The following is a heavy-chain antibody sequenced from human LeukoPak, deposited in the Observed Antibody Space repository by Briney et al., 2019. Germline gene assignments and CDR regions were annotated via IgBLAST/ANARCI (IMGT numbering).Heavy chain of an antibody. Sequence: WASVKVSCKASGGTFSSYAISWVRQAPGQGLEWMGGIIPIFGTANYAQKFQGRVTITADKSTSTAYMELSSLRSEDTAVYYCASYYGSGSYYERDGMDVWGKGTTVTVSS. D-gene: IGHD3-10*01. J-gene: IGHJ6*04. V-gene: IGHV1-69*06. CDR3: ASYYGSGSYYERDGMDV. CDR1: GGTFSSYA. CDR2: IIPIFGTA.